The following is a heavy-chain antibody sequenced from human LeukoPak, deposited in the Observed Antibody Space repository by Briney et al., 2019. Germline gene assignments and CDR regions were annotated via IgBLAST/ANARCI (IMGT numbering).Heavy chain of an antibody. CDR3: ARGGTLRFLEWLVSPGGMGMDV. J-gene: IGHJ6*02. V-gene: IGHV4-34*01. CDR2: INHSGST. CDR1: GGSISSYY. Sequence: SETLSLTCTVSGGSISSYYWSWIRQPPGKGLEWIGEINHSGSTNYNPSLKSRVTISVDTSKNQFSLKLSAVTAADTAVYYCARGGTLRFLEWLVSPGGMGMDVWGQGTTVTVSS. D-gene: IGHD3-3*01.